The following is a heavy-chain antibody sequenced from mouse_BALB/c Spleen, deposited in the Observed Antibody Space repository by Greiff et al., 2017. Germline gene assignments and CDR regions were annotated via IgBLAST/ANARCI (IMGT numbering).Heavy chain of an antibody. D-gene: IGHD1-1*01. CDR2: IYPYNGGT. J-gene: IGHJ4*01. CDR1: GYTFTDYN. V-gene: IGHV1S29*02. CDR3: ARSRYPYAMDY. Sequence: EVQLQQSDAELVKPGASVKISCKASGYTFTDYNMHWVKQSHGKSLEWIGYIYPYNGGTGYNQKFKSKATLTVDNSSSTAYMELRSLTSEDSAVYYCARSRYPYAMDYWGQGTSVTVSS.